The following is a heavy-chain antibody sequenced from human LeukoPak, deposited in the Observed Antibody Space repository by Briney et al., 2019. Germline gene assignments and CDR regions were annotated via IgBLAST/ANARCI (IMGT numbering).Heavy chain of an antibody. Sequence: SGTLSLTCTVSGDSITSTNWWTWVRQPPGKGLEWIGEIYHSGSTNYNPSLKSRVTILVDKSKNQFSLNLNSVTAADTAVYYCARVRALRVTAYYYYYYYMDVWGKGTTVTVSS. CDR3: ARVRALRVTAYYYYYYYMDV. D-gene: IGHD2-21*02. CDR1: GDSITSTNW. V-gene: IGHV4-4*02. CDR2: IYHSGST. J-gene: IGHJ6*03.